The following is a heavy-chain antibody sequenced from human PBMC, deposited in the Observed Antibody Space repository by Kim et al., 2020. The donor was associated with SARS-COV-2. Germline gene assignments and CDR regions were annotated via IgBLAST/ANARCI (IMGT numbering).Heavy chain of an antibody. CDR3: AREYGSGRFALSDY. Sequence: STSLKTRLTISKDTSKNQVVLTMTNMDPVDTATYYCAREYGSGRFALSDYWGQGTLVTVSS. D-gene: IGHD3-10*01. V-gene: IGHV2-70*01. J-gene: IGHJ4*02.